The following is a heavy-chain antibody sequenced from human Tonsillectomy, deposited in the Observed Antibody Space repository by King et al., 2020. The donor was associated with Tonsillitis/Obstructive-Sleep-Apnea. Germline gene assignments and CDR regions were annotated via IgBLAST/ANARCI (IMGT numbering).Heavy chain of an antibody. Sequence: VQLVESGGGVVQPERSLRLSCEASGFTFSSYAMHWVRQAPGKGLEWVAVIAYDRRNKFYADSVKGRFTISRDNSKNTLYLQMNSLRAEDTSVYYCARLRVGATNWGQGTLVTVSS. CDR3: ARLRVGATN. CDR1: GFTFSSYA. CDR2: IAYDRRNK. D-gene: IGHD1-26*01. V-gene: IGHV3-30*04. J-gene: IGHJ4*02.